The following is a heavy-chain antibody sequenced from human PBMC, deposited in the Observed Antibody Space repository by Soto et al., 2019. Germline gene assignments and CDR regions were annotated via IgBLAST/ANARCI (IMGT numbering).Heavy chain of an antibody. CDR1: GFTFSSYS. Sequence: PGGSLRLSCAASGFTFSSYSMNWVRQAPGKGLEWVSYISSSSSTIYYADSVKGRFTISRDNAKNSLFLQMNSLRDEDTAVYYCARDMVAAGPGFFDPWGQGTLVTVSS. CDR2: ISSSSSTI. CDR3: ARDMVAAGPGFFDP. J-gene: IGHJ5*02. D-gene: IGHD3-10*01. V-gene: IGHV3-48*02.